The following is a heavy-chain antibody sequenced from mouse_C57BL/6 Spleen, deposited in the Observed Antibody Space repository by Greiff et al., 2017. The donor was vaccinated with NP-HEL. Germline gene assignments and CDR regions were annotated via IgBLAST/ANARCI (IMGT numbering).Heavy chain of an antibody. D-gene: IGHD3-2*02. V-gene: IGHV5-4*01. Sequence: EVKVVESGGGLVKPGGSLTLSCAASGFTFSSYAMSWVRQTPEKRLEWVATISDGGSYTYYPDNVKGRFTISRDNAKNNLYLQMSHLKSEDTAMYYCARDSSGYRFFAYWGQGTLVTVSA. CDR2: ISDGGSYT. CDR1: GFTFSSYA. J-gene: IGHJ3*01. CDR3: ARDSSGYRFFAY.